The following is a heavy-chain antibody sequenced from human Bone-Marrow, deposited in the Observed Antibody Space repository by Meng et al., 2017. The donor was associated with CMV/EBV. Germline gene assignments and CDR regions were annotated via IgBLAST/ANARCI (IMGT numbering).Heavy chain of an antibody. CDR3: AKAGETILVIVFDP. Sequence: SGDSIRETSYSWGWIRQAPGKGLEWIGSISYGGATHYNPSLKSRVTISLDKPRNQFSLRLNSVTAADTATYYCAKAGETILVIVFDPWGQGTLVTVSS. D-gene: IGHD3-16*02. CDR1: GDSIRETSYS. V-gene: IGHV4-39*07. J-gene: IGHJ5*02. CDR2: ISYGGAT.